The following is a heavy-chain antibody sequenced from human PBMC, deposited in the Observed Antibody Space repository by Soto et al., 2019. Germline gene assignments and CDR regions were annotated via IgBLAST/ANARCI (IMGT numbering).Heavy chain of an antibody. V-gene: IGHV4-34*01. CDR1: GGSFSGYY. Sequence: PSETLSLTCAVYGGSFSGYYWSWIRQPPGKGLEWIGEINHSGSTNYNPSLKSRVTISVDTSKNQFSLKLGSVTAADTAVYYCARYGSGSFYYYYGMDVWGQGTTVTVSS. D-gene: IGHD3-10*01. J-gene: IGHJ6*02. CDR2: INHSGST. CDR3: ARYGSGSFYYYYGMDV.